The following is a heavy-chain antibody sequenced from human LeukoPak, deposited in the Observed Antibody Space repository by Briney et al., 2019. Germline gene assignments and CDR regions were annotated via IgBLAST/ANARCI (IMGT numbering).Heavy chain of an antibody. CDR2: IYYSGST. CDR1: GGSISSGDYY. V-gene: IGHV4-30-4*08. CDR3: ARGSQDGSLFDY. J-gene: IGHJ4*02. Sequence: SQTLSLTCTVSGGSISSGDYYWSWIRQPPGKGLEWIGYIYYSGSTYYNSSLKSRVTISVDTSKNQFSLKLSSVTAADTAVYYCARGSQDGSLFDYWGQGTLVTVSS. D-gene: IGHD3-10*01.